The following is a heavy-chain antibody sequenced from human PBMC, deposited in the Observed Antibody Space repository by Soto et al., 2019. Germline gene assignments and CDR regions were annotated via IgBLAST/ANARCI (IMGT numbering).Heavy chain of an antibody. V-gene: IGHV5-51*01. CDR3: PRRGGSYYDAFDI. Sequence: PGQSLKISCKGSGYSFTSYWIGCVRQMPAKGLEWMGIIYPGDSDTRYSPSFQGQVTISADKSISTAYLQWSSLKASDTAMYYCPRRGGSYYDAFDIWGQGTRVTVSS. CDR2: IYPGDSDT. D-gene: IGHD1-26*01. CDR1: GYSFTSYW. J-gene: IGHJ3*02.